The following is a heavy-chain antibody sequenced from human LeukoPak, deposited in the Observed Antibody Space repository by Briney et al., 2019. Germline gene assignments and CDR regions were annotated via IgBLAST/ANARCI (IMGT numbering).Heavy chain of an antibody. Sequence: GGSLRLSCAVSGFTVSSNYMSWVRQAPGKGLEWVSVIYSDRSTYYADSVKGRFTISRDNSKNTLFLQMNSLRAEDTAVYYCAKDRESPDNSGWYFLYYYYMDVWGKGTTVTVSS. CDR2: IYSDRST. D-gene: IGHD6-19*01. J-gene: IGHJ6*03. CDR3: AKDRESPDNSGWYFLYYYYMDV. CDR1: GFTVSSNY. V-gene: IGHV3-66*01.